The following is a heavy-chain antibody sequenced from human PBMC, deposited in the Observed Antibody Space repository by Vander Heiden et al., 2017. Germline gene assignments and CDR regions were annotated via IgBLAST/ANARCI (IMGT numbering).Heavy chain of an antibody. V-gene: IGHV3-30*18. CDR2: ISYDGKKK. J-gene: IGHJ3*02. D-gene: IGHD6-19*01. Sequence: QVQLVESGGGWVQPGRSMRLSCAASGFTFSGYGLHWVRQAPGKGLEWVADISYDGKKKHYADSVKGRFTISRDNSKKMLYLQMNSLRVDDTAVYYCVKDRIAVARDAFDIWGQGTKVTVSS. CDR3: VKDRIAVARDAFDI. CDR1: GFTFSGYG.